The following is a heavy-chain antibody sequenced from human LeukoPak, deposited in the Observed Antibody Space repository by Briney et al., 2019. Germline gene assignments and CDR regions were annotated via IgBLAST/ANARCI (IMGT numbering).Heavy chain of an antibody. J-gene: IGHJ6*03. CDR1: GGSFSGYY. V-gene: IGHV4-34*01. CDR3: AGGSPELRYFDWSHYYYYYYMDV. CDR2: INHSGST. D-gene: IGHD3-9*01. Sequence: SETLSLTCAVYGGSFSGYYWSWIRQPPGKGLEWIGEINHSGSTNYNPSLKSRVTISVDTSKNQFSLKLSSVTAADTAVYYCAGGSPELRYFDWSHYYYYYYMDVWGKGTTVTVSS.